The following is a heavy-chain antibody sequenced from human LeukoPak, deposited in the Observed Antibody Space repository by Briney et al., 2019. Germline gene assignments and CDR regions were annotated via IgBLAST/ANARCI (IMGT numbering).Heavy chain of an antibody. Sequence: ASVKVSCKVSGYTLTELSMHWVRQAPGKGLEWMGGFDPEDGETIYAQKFQGRVTMTEDTSTDTAYMELSSLRSEDTAVYYCARDREVPYGSSPGYLFDYWGQGTLVTVSS. CDR2: FDPEDGET. CDR1: GYTLTELS. CDR3: ARDREVPYGSSPGYLFDY. J-gene: IGHJ4*02. D-gene: IGHD6-6*01. V-gene: IGHV1-24*01.